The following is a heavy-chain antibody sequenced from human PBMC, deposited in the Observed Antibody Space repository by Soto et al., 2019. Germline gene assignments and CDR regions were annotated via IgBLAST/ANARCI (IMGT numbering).Heavy chain of an antibody. V-gene: IGHV4-34*01. CDR3: ASGANCSSTSCYKGSHWYGMDX. D-gene: IGHD2-2*02. Sequence: SDTLSLTFAVYGGSFSGYYWSWIRQPPGKGLEGIGEINHSGSTNYNPSLKSLVTISVDTSKNQFSLKLSSVTDADTAVYYCASGANCSSTSCYKGSHWYGMDXWGQGTTVTVS. CDR2: INHSGST. CDR1: GGSFSGYY. J-gene: IGHJ6*02.